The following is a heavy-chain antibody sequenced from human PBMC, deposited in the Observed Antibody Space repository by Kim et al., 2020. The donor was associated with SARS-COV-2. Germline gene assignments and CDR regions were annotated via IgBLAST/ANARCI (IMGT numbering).Heavy chain of an antibody. V-gene: IGHV4-31*02. D-gene: IGHD2-2*01. Sequence: YYHPSLKSRVTISVDTSKNQFSLKLSSVTAADTAVYYCASSPVVPAAIDYWGQGTLVTVSS. J-gene: IGHJ4*02. CDR3: ASSPVVPAAIDY.